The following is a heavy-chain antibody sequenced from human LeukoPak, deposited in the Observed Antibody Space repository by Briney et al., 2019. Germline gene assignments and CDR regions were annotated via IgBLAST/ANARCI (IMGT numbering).Heavy chain of an antibody. D-gene: IGHD3-9*01. Sequence: GASVKVSCKASGGTFSSYAISWVRQAPGQGLEWMGGIIPIFGTANYAQKFQGRVTITADESTSTAYMELSSLRSEDTAVYYCARDKDYDILTGLFDIWGQGTMVTVSS. CDR3: ARDKDYDILTGLFDI. V-gene: IGHV1-69*13. CDR2: IIPIFGTA. CDR1: GGTFSSYA. J-gene: IGHJ3*02.